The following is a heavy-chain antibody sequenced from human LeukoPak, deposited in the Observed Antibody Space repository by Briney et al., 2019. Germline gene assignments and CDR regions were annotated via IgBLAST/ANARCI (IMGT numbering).Heavy chain of an antibody. J-gene: IGHJ4*02. CDR2: ISSIGGGT. D-gene: IGHD6-19*01. V-gene: IGHV3-23*01. CDR3: AKFAGDSSGLYSYFDY. Sequence: PGGSLTLSCLVSGVIFSNYAMAWVRQADGKGLEWVATISSIGGGTYYADSVKGRYTIPRDNSKTTVFLQMNSLRAEDTAVYYCAKFAGDSSGLYSYFDYWGRGTLVTVSS. CDR1: GVIFSNYA.